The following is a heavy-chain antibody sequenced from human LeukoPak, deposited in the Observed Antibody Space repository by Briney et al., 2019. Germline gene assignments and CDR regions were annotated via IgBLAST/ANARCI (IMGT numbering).Heavy chain of an antibody. V-gene: IGHV3-48*04. CDR1: GFTFSSYN. CDR3: ARVGAAAGTGRLYNWFDP. CDR2: ISSSGSTI. Sequence: GGSLRLSCAASGFTFSSYNMNWVRQAPGKGLEWVSYISSSGSTIYYADSVKGRFTISRDNAKNSLYLQMNSLRAEDTAVYYCARVGAAAGTGRLYNWFDPWGQGTLVTVSS. D-gene: IGHD6-13*01. J-gene: IGHJ5*02.